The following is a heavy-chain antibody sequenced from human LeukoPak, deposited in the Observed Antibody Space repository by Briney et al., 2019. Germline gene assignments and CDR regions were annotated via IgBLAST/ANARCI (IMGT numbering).Heavy chain of an antibody. CDR1: GYIFTNYY. V-gene: IGHV1-46*01. D-gene: IGHD2-15*01. CDR2: INPNGGST. J-gene: IGHJ4*02. Sequence: GASVKVSCKASGYIFTNYYMHWVRQAPGQGLEWMGIINPNGGSTNYAQKFQGRVTMTRDTSTSTAYMELRSLRSDDTAVYYCARYGPRYCSGGSCYSADYWGQGTLVTVSS. CDR3: ARYGPRYCSGGSCYSADY.